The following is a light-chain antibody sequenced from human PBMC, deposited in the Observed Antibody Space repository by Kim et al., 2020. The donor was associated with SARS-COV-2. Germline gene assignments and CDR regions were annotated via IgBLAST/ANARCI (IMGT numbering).Light chain of an antibody. CDR3: QQYHNWWT. Sequence: LSVSTGERATLTCSASQSVSFNLAWYQQKPGQPPRLLIYGAPTRATGIADRFTGSGSGTEFTLTISSLQSEDLAVYYCQQYHNWWTFGQGTKVDIK. CDR2: GAP. CDR1: QSVSFN. J-gene: IGKJ1*01. V-gene: IGKV3-15*01.